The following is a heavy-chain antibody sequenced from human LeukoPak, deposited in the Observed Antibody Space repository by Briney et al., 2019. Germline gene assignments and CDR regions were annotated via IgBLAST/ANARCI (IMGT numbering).Heavy chain of an antibody. D-gene: IGHD6-13*01. Sequence: GASVKVSCKASGGTFSSYAISWVRQAPGQGLEWMGGIIPIFGTANYAQNFQGRVTITTDESTSTAYMELSSLRSEDTAVYYCAIDTIAARGHYYYYYMDVWGKGTTVTVSS. CDR3: AIDTIAARGHYYYYYMDV. J-gene: IGHJ6*03. V-gene: IGHV1-69*05. CDR1: GGTFSSYA. CDR2: IIPIFGTA.